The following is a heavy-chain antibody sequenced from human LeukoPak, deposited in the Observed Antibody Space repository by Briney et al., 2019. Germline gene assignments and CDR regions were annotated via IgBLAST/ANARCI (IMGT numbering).Heavy chain of an antibody. D-gene: IGHD1-1*01. J-gene: IGHJ4*02. CDR3: AKDGTTTITFDY. CDR2: ISGSGGGT. CDR1: GFTVSSYA. V-gene: IGHV3-23*01. Sequence: PGESLRLSCAASGFTVSSYAMSWVRQAPGKGLEYVSVISGSGGGTHYTDSVRGRFTISRDNSKNTLYLQMNSLRVEDTAVYYCAKDGTTTITFDYWGQGTLVTVSS.